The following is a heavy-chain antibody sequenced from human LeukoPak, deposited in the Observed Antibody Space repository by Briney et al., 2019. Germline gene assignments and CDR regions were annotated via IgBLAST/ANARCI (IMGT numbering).Heavy chain of an antibody. D-gene: IGHD3-22*01. CDR3: ARDRHKYNYDSGGYPPY. CDR2: IPYDGSDK. J-gene: IGHJ4*02. Sequence: GGSLRLSCAASGFPFSSYGMHWVRQAPGKGLEWVAFIPYDGSDKFYADSVKGRFTISRDNSKNTLYLQMNSLRAEDTAVYYCARDRHKYNYDSGGYPPYWGQGTLVTVSS. V-gene: IGHV3-30*02. CDR1: GFPFSSYG.